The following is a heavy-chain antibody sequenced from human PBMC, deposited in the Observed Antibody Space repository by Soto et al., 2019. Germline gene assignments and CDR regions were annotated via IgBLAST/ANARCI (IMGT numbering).Heavy chain of an antibody. J-gene: IGHJ4*02. V-gene: IGHV3-30-3*01. CDR1: GFTFNRHP. CDR2: ISHDGNNK. Sequence: GGSLRLSCAASGFTFNRHPLHWVRQAPGKGLEWVAVISHDGNNKYYADSVKGRFTISRDNSMNMLYLQMHGLRTEDTAIFYCARASGHIYATLHGPFDHWGQGALVTAPQ. CDR3: ARASGHIYATLHGPFDH. D-gene: IGHD2-8*01.